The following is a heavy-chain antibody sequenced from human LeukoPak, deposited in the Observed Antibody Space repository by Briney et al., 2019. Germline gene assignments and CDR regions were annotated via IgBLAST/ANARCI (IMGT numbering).Heavy chain of an antibody. V-gene: IGHV3-15*05. CDR1: GFTFSNAW. CDR3: AKLSYRPESSIAARPYDY. Sequence: GGSLRLSCAASGFTFSNAWMSWVRQAPGKGLEWVGRIKSKTDGGTTDYAAPVKGRFTISRDNAKNTLYLQMNSLRAEDTAVYYCAKLSYRPESSIAARPYDYWGQGTLVTVSS. D-gene: IGHD6-6*01. CDR2: IKSKTDGGTT. J-gene: IGHJ4*02.